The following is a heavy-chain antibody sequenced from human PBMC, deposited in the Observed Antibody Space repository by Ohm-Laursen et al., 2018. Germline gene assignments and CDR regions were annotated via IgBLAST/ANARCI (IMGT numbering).Heavy chain of an antibody. CDR1: GYTFTHDY. J-gene: IGHJ4*02. D-gene: IGHD1-1*01. V-gene: IGHV1-46*01. CDR2: IRFGSGST. CDR3: ARDGGNWNFDF. Sequence: SVKVSCKASGYTFTHDYIHWVRQAPGQGLEWIGIIRFGSGSTTYTQKIQDRVTMTRDTSTSTVYMEVSSLRSEDTAMYYCARDGGNWNFDFWGQGTLVAVSS.